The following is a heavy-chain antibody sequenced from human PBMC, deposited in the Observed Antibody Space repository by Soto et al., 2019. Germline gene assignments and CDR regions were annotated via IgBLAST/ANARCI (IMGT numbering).Heavy chain of an antibody. Sequence: SVKVSCKASGYTFTYHYLHWVRQAPGQALEWMGWITPFNGNTNYAQKFQDRVTITRDRSMSTAYMELSSLRSEDTAMYYCASAKDIAYCGGDCYGGAFDIWGQGTMVTVSS. CDR2: ITPFNGNT. CDR1: GYTFTYHY. D-gene: IGHD2-21*02. V-gene: IGHV1-45*02. CDR3: ASAKDIAYCGGDCYGGAFDI. J-gene: IGHJ3*02.